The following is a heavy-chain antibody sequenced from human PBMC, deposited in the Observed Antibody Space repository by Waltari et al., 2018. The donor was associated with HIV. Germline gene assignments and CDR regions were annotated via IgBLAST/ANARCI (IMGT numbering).Heavy chain of an antibody. CDR2: IYPSASEA. J-gene: IGHJ4*01. V-gene: IGHV5-51*01. CDR1: GFTFNNHW. CDR3: ARHTASFSPGDY. Sequence: LLQSGPEIKKTGDSLKISCEGSGFTFNNHWIAWVRQRPDSGLEWMGVIYPSASEARYSPGFHGQVSMSVYTSIDVACLQWNRLTVSDTATYYCARHTASFSPGDYWGQGTLVTVFS. D-gene: IGHD2-21*02.